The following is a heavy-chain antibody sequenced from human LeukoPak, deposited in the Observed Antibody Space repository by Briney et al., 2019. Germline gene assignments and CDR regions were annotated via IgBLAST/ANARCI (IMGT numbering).Heavy chain of an antibody. V-gene: IGHV1-18*01. D-gene: IGHD1-26*01. Sequence: ASVKVSCKASGYTFTSYDISRVRQAPGQGLEWMGWISVYSGDTKYSQKVQGRVTMTTDTSTTIAYMELRSLRSDDTAVYYCARDTGGDAFDVWGQGTMVTVS. CDR3: ARDTGGDAFDV. J-gene: IGHJ3*01. CDR2: ISVYSGDT. CDR1: GYTFTSYD.